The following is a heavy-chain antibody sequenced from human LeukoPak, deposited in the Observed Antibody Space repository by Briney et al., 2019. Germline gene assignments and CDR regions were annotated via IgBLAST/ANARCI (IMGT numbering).Heavy chain of an antibody. CDR1: GFTFSTYY. D-gene: IGHD6-19*01. Sequence: GSLRLSCATSGFTFSTYYMNWVRQAPGTGLEWVSYISSSSSTIYYADSVKGRFTVSRDNAKSSLYLQMNSLRVEDTAVYYCARERPRSGWLRFMDVWGKGTTVTVSS. V-gene: IGHV3-48*01. CDR2: ISSSSSTI. J-gene: IGHJ6*03. CDR3: ARERPRSGWLRFMDV.